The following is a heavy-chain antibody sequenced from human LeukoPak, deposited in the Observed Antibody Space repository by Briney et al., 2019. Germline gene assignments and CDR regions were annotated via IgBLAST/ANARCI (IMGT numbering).Heavy chain of an antibody. CDR3: ARGDRGYDHGWNY. D-gene: IGHD5-12*01. J-gene: IGHJ4*02. CDR2: INPNSGGT. CDR1: GYTFTSYY. Sequence: ASVKVSCKASGYTFTSYYMHWVRQAPGQGLEWMGLINPNSGGTNYAQKFQGRVTMTRDTSISTVYMELSRLRSDDTAVYYCARGDRGYDHGWNYWGQGTLVTVSS. V-gene: IGHV1-2*06.